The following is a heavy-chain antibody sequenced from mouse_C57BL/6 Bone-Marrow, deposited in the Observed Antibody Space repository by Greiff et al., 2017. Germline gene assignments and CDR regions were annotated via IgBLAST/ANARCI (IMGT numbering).Heavy chain of an antibody. CDR2: ISGGGGNT. Sequence: EVQLVESGGGLVKPGGSLKLSCAASGFTFSSYTMSWVRQTPEKRLEWVATISGGGGNTYYPDSVKGRFTISRDNAKNTLYLQMSSLRSEDTALYYCARRTTVVSYWYFDVWGTGTTVTVSS. J-gene: IGHJ1*03. V-gene: IGHV5-9*01. CDR1: GFTFSSYT. D-gene: IGHD1-1*01. CDR3: ARRTTVVSYWYFDV.